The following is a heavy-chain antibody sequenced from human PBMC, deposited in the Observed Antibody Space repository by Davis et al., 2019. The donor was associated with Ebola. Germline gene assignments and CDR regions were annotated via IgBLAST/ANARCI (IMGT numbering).Heavy chain of an antibody. Sequence: ASVKVSCKASGYTFTNYGFSWVRQAPGQGLEWMGWISGYNGNTNYVENLQGRVTMTTDTSTSTAYMELRSLRSADTAVYYCARDGISVVVDRGMDVWGKGTTVTVSS. J-gene: IGHJ6*04. V-gene: IGHV1-18*04. CDR1: GYTFTNYG. CDR3: ARDGISVVVDRGMDV. D-gene: IGHD2-2*01. CDR2: ISGYNGNT.